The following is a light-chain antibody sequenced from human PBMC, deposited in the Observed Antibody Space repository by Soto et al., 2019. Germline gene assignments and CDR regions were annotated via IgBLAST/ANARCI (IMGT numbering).Light chain of an antibody. Sequence: QSVLTQPPSVSGSPGQSVTISCTGTSSDLGSYNRVSWYQQPPGTAPKLMIYDVSNRPSGVPDRFSGSKSGNTASLTISGXXXEDEADYYCSSYTSSNTYVVFGGGTKLTVL. CDR1: SSDLGSYNR. CDR3: SSYTSSNTYVV. J-gene: IGLJ2*01. CDR2: DVS. V-gene: IGLV2-18*02.